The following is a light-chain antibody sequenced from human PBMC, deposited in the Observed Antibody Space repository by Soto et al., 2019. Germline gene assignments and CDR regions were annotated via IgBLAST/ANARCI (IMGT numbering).Light chain of an antibody. CDR1: QSVSSN. V-gene: IGKV3-15*01. CDR3: QQHNNWPPWT. CDR2: GAS. Sequence: EIVMTQSPATLSVSPGERATLSCRASQSVSSNLAWYKQKPGQAPSLLIYGASTRATGIPARFSGSGSGTEFTLTISSLQSEDFAVYYCQQHNNWPPWTFGQGTKVEIK. J-gene: IGKJ1*01.